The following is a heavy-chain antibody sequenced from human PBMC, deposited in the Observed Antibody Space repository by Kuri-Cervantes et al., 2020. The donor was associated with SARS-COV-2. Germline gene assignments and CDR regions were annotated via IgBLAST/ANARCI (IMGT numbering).Heavy chain of an antibody. CDR2: ISYDGSNK. Sequence: GESLKISCAASGFTFSSYAMHWVRQAPGKGLEWVAVISYDGSNKYYADSVKGRFTISRDNSKNTLYLQMNSLRAEDTAVYYCARVSCSNTSCYADYWGQGTLVTVSS. CDR3: ARVSCSNTSCYADY. D-gene: IGHD2-2*01. J-gene: IGHJ4*02. V-gene: IGHV3-30-3*01. CDR1: GFTFSSYA.